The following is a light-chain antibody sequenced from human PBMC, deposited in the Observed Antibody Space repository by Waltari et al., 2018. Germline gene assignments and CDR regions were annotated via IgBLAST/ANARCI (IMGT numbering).Light chain of an antibody. Sequence: SYELTQPPSVSVSPGQTASITCSGHKMGDKFPSWYQQKPGQSPVLVIYQSTKRPAGIPERFTGSNAGNSATLTISGTQAMEEAGYYGQAWYTITGGVFGGGTKVTVL. V-gene: IGLV3-1*01. CDR3: QAWYTITGGV. CDR2: QST. J-gene: IGLJ2*01. CDR1: KMGDKF.